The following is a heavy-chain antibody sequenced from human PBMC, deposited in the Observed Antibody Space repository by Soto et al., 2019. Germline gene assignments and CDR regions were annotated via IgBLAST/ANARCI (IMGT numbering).Heavy chain of an antibody. V-gene: IGHV1-2*04. D-gene: IGHD5-18*01. CDR1: VYTFTGYD. CDR3: ARETAMVQIDY. J-gene: IGHJ4*02. Sequence: ASVTVSCLASVYTFTGYDMHWVRQAPGQGREGMGWINPNSGGTNYAQKFQGWVTMTRDTSISTAYMELSRLRSDDTAVYYCARETAMVQIDYWGQGTLVTVSS. CDR2: INPNSGGT.